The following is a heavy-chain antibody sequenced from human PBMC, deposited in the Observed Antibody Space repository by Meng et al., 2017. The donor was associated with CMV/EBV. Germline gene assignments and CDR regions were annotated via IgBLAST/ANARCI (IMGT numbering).Heavy chain of an antibody. Sequence: GESLKISCAASGFTVSSNYMSWVRQAPGKGLEWVSVIYSGSSTYYADSVKGRFTISRDNSKNTLYLQMNSLRAEDTAVYYCARDQNLFDPWGQGTLVTVSS. CDR2: IYSGSST. CDR1: GFTVSSNY. V-gene: IGHV3-66*02. CDR3: ARDQNLFDP. J-gene: IGHJ5*02.